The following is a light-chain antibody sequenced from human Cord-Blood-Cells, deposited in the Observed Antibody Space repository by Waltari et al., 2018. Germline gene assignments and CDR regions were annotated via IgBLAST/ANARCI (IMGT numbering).Light chain of an antibody. Sequence: QSALTQPASVSGSPGQSITISCTGTSSDVWSYNLVPWYQQHPGKAPKLMIYEVSKRPSGVSNRFSGSKSGNTASLTISGLQAEDEADYYCCSYAGSSTFGVFGGGTKLTVL. J-gene: IGLJ3*02. CDR1: SSDVWSYNL. CDR3: CSYAGSSTFGV. CDR2: EVS. V-gene: IGLV2-23*02.